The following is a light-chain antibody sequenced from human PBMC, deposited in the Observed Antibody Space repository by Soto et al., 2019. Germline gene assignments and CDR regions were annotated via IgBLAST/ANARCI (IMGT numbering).Light chain of an antibody. V-gene: IGLV2-23*01. CDR3: CSSAGRSTLV. CDR1: SSDVGSYNL. Sequence: QSALTQPASVSGSPGQSITISCTGSSSDVGSYNLVSWHQQYPGKAPKLMIYEGSKRPSGVSNRFSGSKSGNTASLTIAGLRAEDEADYYCCSSAGRSTLVFGGGTKLTVL. J-gene: IGLJ3*02. CDR2: EGS.